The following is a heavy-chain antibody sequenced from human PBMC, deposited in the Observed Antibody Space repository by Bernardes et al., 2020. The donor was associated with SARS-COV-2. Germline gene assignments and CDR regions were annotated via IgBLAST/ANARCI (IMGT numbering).Heavy chain of an antibody. J-gene: IGHJ4*02. CDR2: FDPEDGEA. CDR3: ASLYYESSGYYN. D-gene: IGHD3-22*01. V-gene: IGHV1-24*01. Sequence: ASVKVSCKVSGYTLSDLAMHWVRQAPGKGLEWMGSFDPEDGEAVYAQKFLGRVTMTADTSTYTSYMELSSLRSDDTAVYYCASLYYESSGYYNWGQGTLVTVSS. CDR1: GYTLSDLA.